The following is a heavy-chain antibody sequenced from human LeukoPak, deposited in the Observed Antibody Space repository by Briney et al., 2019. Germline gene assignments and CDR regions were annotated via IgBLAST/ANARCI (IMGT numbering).Heavy chain of an antibody. V-gene: IGHV3-33*01. CDR2: IWYDGSNK. CDR1: GFTFSSYG. J-gene: IGHJ2*01. CDR3: ARSAVRATVVTHSWYFDL. D-gene: IGHD4-23*01. Sequence: GGSLRLSCAASGFTFSSYGMHWVRQAPGKGLEWVAVIWYDGSNKYYADSVKGRFTISRDNSKNTLYLQMNSLRAEDTAVYYCARSAVRATVVTHSWYFDLWGRGTLVTVSS.